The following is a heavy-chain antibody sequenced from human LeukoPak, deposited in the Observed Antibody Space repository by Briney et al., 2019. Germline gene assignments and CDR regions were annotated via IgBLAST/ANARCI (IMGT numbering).Heavy chain of an antibody. CDR1: GGSISSGDYY. D-gene: IGHD3-3*01. V-gene: IGHV4-30-4*01. J-gene: IGHJ3*02. CDR3: AREALDYDFWSGPAHDAFDI. CDR2: IYYSGST. Sequence: SETLSLTCTVSGGSISSGDYYWSWLRQPPGKGLEWIGYIYYSGSTYYNPSLKSRVTISVDTSKNQFSLKLSSVTAADTAVYYCAREALDYDFWSGPAHDAFDIWGQGTMVTVSS.